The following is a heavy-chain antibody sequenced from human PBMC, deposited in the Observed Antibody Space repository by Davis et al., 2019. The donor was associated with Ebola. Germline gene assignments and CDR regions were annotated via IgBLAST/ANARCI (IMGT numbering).Heavy chain of an antibody. CDR2: IWDDGSNK. CDR1: GFTLSGYD. D-gene: IGHD1-26*01. CDR3: AKDTSNIWFDI. V-gene: IGHV3-33*06. Sequence: GESLKISCAASGFTLSGYDMNWVRQAPGKGLQWVAVIWDDGSNKYYADSVKGRFTISRDNSKNTLYLQMNGLRVEDTAIYYCAKDTSNIWFDIWGQGKMVTVSS. J-gene: IGHJ3*02.